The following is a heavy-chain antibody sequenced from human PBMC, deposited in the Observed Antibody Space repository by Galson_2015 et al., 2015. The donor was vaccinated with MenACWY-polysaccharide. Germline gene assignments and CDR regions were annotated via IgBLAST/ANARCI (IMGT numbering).Heavy chain of an antibody. D-gene: IGHD2-2*02. V-gene: IGHV1-8*01. Sequence: SVKVSCKASGYTFTSYDINWVRQATGQGLEWMGWMNPNSGNTGYAQKFRGRVTMTRNTSISTAYMELSSLRSEDTAVYYCARYCSTASCYNYFDYWGQGTLITVSS. CDR2: MNPNSGNT. CDR3: ARYCSTASCYNYFDY. J-gene: IGHJ4*02. CDR1: GYTFTSYD.